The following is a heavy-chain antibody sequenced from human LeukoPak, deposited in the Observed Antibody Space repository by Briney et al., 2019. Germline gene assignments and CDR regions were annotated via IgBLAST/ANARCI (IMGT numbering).Heavy chain of an antibody. D-gene: IGHD6-19*01. CDR2: INHSGST. J-gene: IGHJ4*02. CDR3: ASMYSSGWYGLAIDY. CDR1: GGSFSGYY. V-gene: IGHV4-34*01. Sequence: SETLSLACAVYGGSFSGYYWSWIRQPPGKGLEWIGEINHSGSTNYNPSLKSRVTISVDTSKNQFSLKLSSVTAADTAVYYCASMYSSGWYGLAIDYWGQGTLVTVSS.